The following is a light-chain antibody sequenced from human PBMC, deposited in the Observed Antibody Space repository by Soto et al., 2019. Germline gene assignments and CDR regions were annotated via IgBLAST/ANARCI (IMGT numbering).Light chain of an antibody. CDR1: QGISNY. Sequence: DIQMTQSPSSLSASVGDRVTITCRASQGISNYLAWYQQQPGKVPKLLIYVASTLQSGVPSRFSGSGYGTDFPLTISSLQPEDVANYYCQKYNRAPWTFRPGNKVEIK. V-gene: IGKV1-27*01. J-gene: IGKJ1*01. CDR3: QKYNRAPWT. CDR2: VAS.